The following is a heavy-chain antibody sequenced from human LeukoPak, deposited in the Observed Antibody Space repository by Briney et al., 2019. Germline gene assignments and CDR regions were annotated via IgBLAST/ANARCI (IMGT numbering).Heavy chain of an antibody. V-gene: IGHV3-23*01. CDR3: AKAAAGTCSGARCYYFDS. CDR2: FSGSVDTT. Sequence: GGSLRLSCAASGFTFTTYAMSWVRQTPGKGLEWVSTFSGSVDTTYHADSVKGRFTISRDNSKNTGYLQMNSLRAEDTAVYYCAKAAAGTCSGARCYYFDSWGQGTPVTVSS. D-gene: IGHD2-15*01. CDR1: GFTFTTYA. J-gene: IGHJ4*02.